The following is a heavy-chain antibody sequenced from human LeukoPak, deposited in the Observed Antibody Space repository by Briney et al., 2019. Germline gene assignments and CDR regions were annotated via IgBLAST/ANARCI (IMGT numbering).Heavy chain of an antibody. D-gene: IGHD3-10*02. J-gene: IGHJ6*04. CDR2: IKQDGSEK. CDR1: GFTFSSYW. Sequence: GGSLRLSCAASGFTFSSYWMSWVRQAPGKGLEWVADIKQDGSEKYYVDSVKGRFTISRDNAKNSLYLQMNSLRAEDTAVYYCAELGITMIGGVWGKGTTVTISS. CDR3: AELGITMIGGV. V-gene: IGHV3-7*01.